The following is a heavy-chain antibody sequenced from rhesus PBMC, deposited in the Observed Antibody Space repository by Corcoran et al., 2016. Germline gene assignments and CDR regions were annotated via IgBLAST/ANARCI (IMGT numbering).Heavy chain of an antibody. CDR2: VKNKADGGTT. V-gene: IGHV3S11*01. J-gene: IGHJ4*01. CDR3: ARGNEY. Sequence: EVQLVESGGGLVQPGGPLRRSCAASGSTFSKYGKTWVRQAPGKGLEWVGFVKNKADGGTTAYADSVKGRFTISRDDSKNTLYLQMNSLKTEDTAVYYCARGNEYWGQGVLVTVSS. CDR1: GSTFSKYG.